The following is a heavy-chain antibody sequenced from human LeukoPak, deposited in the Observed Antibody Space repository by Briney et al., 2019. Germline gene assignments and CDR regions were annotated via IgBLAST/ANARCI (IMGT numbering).Heavy chain of an antibody. CDR3: GRGYSNGPAIGS. CDR2: ISSSGNTI. J-gene: IGHJ4*02. Sequence: PGGSLRLSCAASGFTFSDYYMTWIRQAPGNGLEWVSYISSSGNTINYADSVRGRFTISRDNAENSLYLQMNSLRADDTAVYYCGRGYSNGPAIGSWGQGTLVTVSS. V-gene: IGHV3-11*04. D-gene: IGHD5-18*01. CDR1: GFTFSDYY.